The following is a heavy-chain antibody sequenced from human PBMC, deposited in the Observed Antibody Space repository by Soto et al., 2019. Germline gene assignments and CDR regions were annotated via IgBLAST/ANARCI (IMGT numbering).Heavy chain of an antibody. CDR3: GKGGIVVVISATETNWFDP. CDR1: GFTFSSYA. CDR2: ISGSGGST. Sequence: GGSLRLSCAASGFTFSSYAMSWVRQAPGKGLEWVSAISGSGGSTYYADSVKGRFTISRDNSKSTLYLQMNSLKAEDTAVYYCGKGGIVVVISATETNWFDPWGQGTLVTVSS. V-gene: IGHV3-23*01. D-gene: IGHD3-22*01. J-gene: IGHJ5*02.